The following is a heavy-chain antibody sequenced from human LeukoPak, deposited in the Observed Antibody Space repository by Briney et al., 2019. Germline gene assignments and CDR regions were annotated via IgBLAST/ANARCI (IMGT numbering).Heavy chain of an antibody. CDR2: ISSSGSTI. V-gene: IGHV3-48*03. CDR3: ARETTVANPISDALDI. Sequence: PGGSLRLSCAASGFTFSSYEVNWVRQAPGKGLEWVSYISSSGSTIYYADSVKGRFTISRDNPKNSVYLQMNSLRAEDTAVYYCARETTVANPISDALDIWGQGTMVTVSS. CDR1: GFTFSSYE. J-gene: IGHJ3*02. D-gene: IGHD4-23*01.